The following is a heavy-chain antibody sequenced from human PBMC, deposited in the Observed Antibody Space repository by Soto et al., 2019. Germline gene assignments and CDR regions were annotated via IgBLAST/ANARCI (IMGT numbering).Heavy chain of an antibody. V-gene: IGHV4-4*07. CDR1: GGSIRSYY. D-gene: IGHD6-13*01. J-gene: IGHJ4*02. CDR2: IYTSGST. CDR3: ARGIAAAGRDRYDY. Sequence: PSETLSLTCTVSGGSIRSYYWSWIRQPAGKGLEWIGRIYTSGSTNYNPSLKSRVTMSVDTSKNQFSLKLSSVTAADTAVYYCARGIAAAGRDRYDYWGQGTLVTVSS.